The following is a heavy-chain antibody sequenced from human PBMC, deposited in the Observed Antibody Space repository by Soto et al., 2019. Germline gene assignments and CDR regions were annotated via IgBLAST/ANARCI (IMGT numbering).Heavy chain of an antibody. V-gene: IGHV3-15*01. CDR3: TTGCSTHDYGDYRAAFDN. CDR1: GIPPNNDW. J-gene: IGHJ3*02. Sequence: LRLPWAPGGIPPNNDWMSRVHQAKRNAQRWAGLIKSLTDVGTADKAAPVKGRFTISRDDSKNKLYLQMNSLKTDDTAVYYCTTGCSTHDYGDYRAAFDNWGEGTMDT. D-gene: IGHD4-17*01. CDR2: IKSLTDVGTA.